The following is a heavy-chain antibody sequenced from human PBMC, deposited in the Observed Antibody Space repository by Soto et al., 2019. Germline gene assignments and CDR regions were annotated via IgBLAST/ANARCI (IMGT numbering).Heavy chain of an antibody. D-gene: IGHD3-9*01. CDR3: VRVFDTYYFDL. CDR2: VWSDGSKK. J-gene: IGHJ4*02. Sequence: QVQVVESGGGVVQPGRSLRLSCAASGFTFSTYGMHWVRQAPGKGLEWVALVWSDGSKKYYADSVKGRFTISRDNSKDPLHLQMNSLRAEDTAVYYCVRVFDTYYFDLWGQGTLVTVST. CDR1: GFTFSTYG. V-gene: IGHV3-33*01.